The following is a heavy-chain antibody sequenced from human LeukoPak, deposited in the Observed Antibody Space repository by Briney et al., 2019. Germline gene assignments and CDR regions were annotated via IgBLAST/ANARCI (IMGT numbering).Heavy chain of an antibody. Sequence: AASVKVSCKASGYTFTGYYMHWVRQAPGQGLEWMGRINPNSGGTNYAQKFQGRVTITADESTSTAYMELSSLRSEDTAVYYCAIEWELVFWGQGTLVTVSS. CDR1: GYTFTGYY. V-gene: IGHV1-2*06. CDR3: AIEWELVF. J-gene: IGHJ4*02. D-gene: IGHD1-26*01. CDR2: INPNSGGT.